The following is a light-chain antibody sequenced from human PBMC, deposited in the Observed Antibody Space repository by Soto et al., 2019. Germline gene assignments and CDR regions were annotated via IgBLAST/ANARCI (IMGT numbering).Light chain of an antibody. CDR1: QSVSSNY. CDR2: RAS. CDR3: QQYGSSPLT. V-gene: IGKV3-20*01. Sequence: EIVLTQSPGTPSLSPGERATLSCRASQSVSSNYLAWYQQKPGQAPKVLIYRASIRATGIPDRFTGSGPGTDLTLTISRLEPEDFAVYYCQQYGSSPLTFGGGTTGDIK. J-gene: IGKJ4*01.